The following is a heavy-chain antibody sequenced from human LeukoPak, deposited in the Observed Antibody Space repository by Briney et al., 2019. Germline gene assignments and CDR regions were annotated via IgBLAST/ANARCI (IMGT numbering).Heavy chain of an antibody. CDR2: IYHSGSI. Sequence: SETLSLTCAVSGGSISSTDWWSWVRQPPGKGLEWIGEIYHSGSINYNPSLKSRVTISVDTSKNQFSLKPSSVTAADTAVYYCARDQEYSGSYYRYFDYWGQGTLVTVSS. CDR1: GGSISSTDW. J-gene: IGHJ4*02. CDR3: ARDQEYSGSYYRYFDY. V-gene: IGHV4-4*02. D-gene: IGHD1-26*01.